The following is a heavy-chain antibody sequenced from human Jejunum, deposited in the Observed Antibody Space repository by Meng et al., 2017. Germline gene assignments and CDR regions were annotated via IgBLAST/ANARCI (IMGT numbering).Heavy chain of an antibody. V-gene: IGHV6-1*01. D-gene: IGHD3-10*02. Sequence: QGHLQQSGPGLVEPSQTLSLTCAIAGDSVSSNSAAWNWIRQSPSRGLEWLGRTYYRSKYYNDYALSVKSRITINPDTSKNQFSLQLNSVTPEDTAIYYCARDWGDVRGGFDFWGQGTLVTVSS. CDR3: ARDWGDVRGGFDF. J-gene: IGHJ4*02. CDR1: GDSVSSNSAA. CDR2: TYYRSKYYN.